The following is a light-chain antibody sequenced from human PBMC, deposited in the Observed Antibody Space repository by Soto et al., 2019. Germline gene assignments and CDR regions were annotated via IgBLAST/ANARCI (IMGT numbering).Light chain of an antibody. J-gene: IGKJ1*01. CDR2: GAS. CDR1: QSVSSSY. CDR3: QQYGSSPRT. Sequence: TPGTLSFSPGERATLSCRASQSVSSSYLAWYQQKPGQAPRLLIYGASSRATGIPDRFSGSGSGTDFTLTISRLEPEDFAVYYCQQYGSSPRTFGQGTKVDIK. V-gene: IGKV3-20*01.